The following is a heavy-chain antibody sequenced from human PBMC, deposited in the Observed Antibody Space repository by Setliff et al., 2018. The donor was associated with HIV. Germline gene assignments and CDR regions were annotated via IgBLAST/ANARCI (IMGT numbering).Heavy chain of an antibody. J-gene: IGHJ4*02. D-gene: IGHD3-22*01. CDR1: GGSISSHY. V-gene: IGHV4-59*11. CDR3: ARKYLVNVFDY. CDR2: VYYSGTT. Sequence: PSETLSLTCTVSGGSISSHYWSWIRQPPGKGLEWIGYVYYSGTTNYNPSLKSRVSTSVDTSKNQFSLRLSSVTAADTAVYYCARKYLVNVFDYWGQGMLVTVSS.